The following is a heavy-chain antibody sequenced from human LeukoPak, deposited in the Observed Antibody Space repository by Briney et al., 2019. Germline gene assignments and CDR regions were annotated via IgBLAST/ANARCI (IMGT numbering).Heavy chain of an antibody. J-gene: IGHJ4*02. D-gene: IGHD1-26*01. V-gene: IGHV3-21*01. Sequence: GGSLRLSCAASGFSFSSYAMNWVRQAPGKGLEWVSTITSSSDIYYADSVKGRFTISRDNAKNSLYLEMNSLGAEDTAVYYCARQFGGSYGYWGQGTLVTVSS. CDR2: ITSSSDI. CDR3: ARQFGGSYGY. CDR1: GFSFSSYA.